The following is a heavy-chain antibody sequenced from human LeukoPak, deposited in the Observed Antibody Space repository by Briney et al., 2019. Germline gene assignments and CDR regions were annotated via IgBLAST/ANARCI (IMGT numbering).Heavy chain of an antibody. CDR2: INPNSGGT. Sequence: PSASVKVSCKASGYTFTSYYMHWVRQAPGQGLESMGWINPNSGGTNYSQKFQGRVTMTRDTSISTAYMELSRLRSDDTAVYYCARDLQWLVLGYDGFDIWGQGTMVTVSS. J-gene: IGHJ3*02. V-gene: IGHV1-2*02. CDR3: ARDLQWLVLGYDGFDI. D-gene: IGHD6-19*01. CDR1: GYTFTSYY.